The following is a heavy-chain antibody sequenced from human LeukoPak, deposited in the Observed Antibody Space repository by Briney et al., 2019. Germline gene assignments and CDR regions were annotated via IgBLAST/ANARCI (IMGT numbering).Heavy chain of an antibody. D-gene: IGHD2/OR15-2a*01. CDR3: AREGPRGNSQFDY. CDR2: IWYDGSNK. J-gene: IGHJ4*02. Sequence: PGGSLRLSCAASGFTFSNYGMHWVRQAPGKGLEWVALIWYDGSNKYYTDSVKGRLTISRDNSNNTLYLQMNSLRAEDTAVYYCAREGPRGNSQFDYWGQGTLVTVSS. CDR1: GFTFSNYG. V-gene: IGHV3-33*01.